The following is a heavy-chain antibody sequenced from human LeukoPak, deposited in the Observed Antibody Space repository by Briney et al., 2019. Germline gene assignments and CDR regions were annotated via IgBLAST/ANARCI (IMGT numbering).Heavy chain of an antibody. J-gene: IGHJ4*02. D-gene: IGHD3-10*01. CDR3: AREGGSGSYGYFDY. V-gene: IGHV3-30-3*01. CDR2: ISYDGSNK. CDR1: GFTFSSYA. Sequence: PGRSLRLSCAASGFTFSSYAMHWVRQAPGKGLEWVAVISYDGSNKYYADSVKGRFTISRDNSKNTLYLQMNSLRAEDTAVYYCAREGGSGSYGYFDYWGQGTLVTVSS.